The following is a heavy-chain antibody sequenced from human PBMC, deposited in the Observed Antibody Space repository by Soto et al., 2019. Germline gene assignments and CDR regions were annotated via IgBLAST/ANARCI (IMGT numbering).Heavy chain of an antibody. CDR2: ISAYNGNT. J-gene: IGHJ6*02. CDR1: GYTFTSYG. Sequence: QVQLVQSGAEVKKPGASVKVSCKASGYTFTSYGISWVRQAPGQGLEWMGWISAYNGNTNYAQKLQGRVTMTTDTSTSTAYMQLRSLRSDDTAVYYCARAAMVTEPNRREGNYYYYGMAVCGQGTTVTVSS. V-gene: IGHV1-18*01. D-gene: IGHD5-18*01. CDR3: ARAAMVTEPNRREGNYYYYGMAV.